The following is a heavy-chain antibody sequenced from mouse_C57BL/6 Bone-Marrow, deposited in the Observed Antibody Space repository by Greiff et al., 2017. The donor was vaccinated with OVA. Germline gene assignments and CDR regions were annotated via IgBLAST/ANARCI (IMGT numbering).Heavy chain of an antibody. Sequence: QVQLQQSGAELVRPGASVTLSCKASGYTFTDYEMHWVKQTPVHGLEWIGAIDPETGGTAYNQKFKVKAILTADKSSSTAYMELRSLTSEDSAVYYCTRKTVVATYWYFDVWGTGTTVTVSS. CDR1: GYTFTDYE. CDR2: IDPETGGT. D-gene: IGHD1-1*01. CDR3: TRKTVVATYWYFDV. J-gene: IGHJ1*03. V-gene: IGHV1-15*01.